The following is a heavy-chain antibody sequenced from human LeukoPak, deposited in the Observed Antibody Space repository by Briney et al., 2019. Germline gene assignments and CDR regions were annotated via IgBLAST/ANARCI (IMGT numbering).Heavy chain of an antibody. Sequence: PGGSLRLSCAASGFTISYFGMHWVRQAPGKGLEWVAVMSYDGNYKYSADSVKGRFTISRDNSQNTVYLQMNSLRAEDTAVYYCAKSTPGSSYYGLDVWGHGTTVTVSS. CDR3: AKSTPGSSYYGLDV. CDR2: MSYDGNYK. J-gene: IGHJ6*02. CDR1: GFTISYFG. V-gene: IGHV3-30*18.